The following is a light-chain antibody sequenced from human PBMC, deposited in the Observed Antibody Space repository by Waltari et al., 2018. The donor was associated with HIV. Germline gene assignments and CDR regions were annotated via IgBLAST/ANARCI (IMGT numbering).Light chain of an antibody. Sequence: QSALTQPASVSGSPGQSITISCTGTSSDVGGYNLVSWYQQHPGKAPNLMIYEVSKRPYGVSIGCSGAKSGNTASLTSSGLQAEDEADYCCCAYAGSTTYVIFGGGTKLTVL. V-gene: IGLV2-23*02. CDR3: CAYAGSTTYVI. CDR2: EVS. CDR1: SSDVGGYNL. J-gene: IGLJ2*01.